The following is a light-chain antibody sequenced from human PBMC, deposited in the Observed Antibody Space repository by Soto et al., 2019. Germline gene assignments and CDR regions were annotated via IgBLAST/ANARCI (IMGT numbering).Light chain of an antibody. CDR2: EVS. V-gene: IGLV2-14*01. Sequence: QSALTQPASVSGSPGQSIAISCTGTSSDVGGYNYVSWYQQHPGKAPKLMIYEVSNRPSGVSNRFSGSKSGKTASLTISGLQAEDEADYYCSSCTSSNTWVFGGGTKLTVL. J-gene: IGLJ3*02. CDR3: SSCTSSNTWV. CDR1: SSDVGGYNY.